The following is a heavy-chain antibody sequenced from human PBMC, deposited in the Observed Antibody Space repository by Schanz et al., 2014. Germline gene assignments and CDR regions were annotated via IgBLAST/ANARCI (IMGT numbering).Heavy chain of an antibody. Sequence: EVQPVESGGGLVKPGGSLRLSCAASGFTFSSYSMNWVRQAPGKGLEWVSSISSSSSYIYYADSVKGRFTISRDNAKNSLYLQMNSLRAEDTAVYYCARVVRLAYCGGDCYSGGYFDLWGRGTLVTVSS. J-gene: IGHJ2*01. CDR3: ARVVRLAYCGGDCYSGGYFDL. CDR1: GFTFSSYS. D-gene: IGHD2-21*01. CDR2: ISSSSSYI. V-gene: IGHV3-21*01.